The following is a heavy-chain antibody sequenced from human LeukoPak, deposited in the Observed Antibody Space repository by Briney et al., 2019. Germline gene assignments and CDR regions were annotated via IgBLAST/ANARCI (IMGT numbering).Heavy chain of an antibody. CDR1: GYTFTNYG. CDR3: ARDAIVVVPAALPYYYYYMDV. D-gene: IGHD2-2*01. J-gene: IGHJ6*03. V-gene: IGHV1-18*01. Sequence: PSVKVSCKAFGYTFTNYGISWVRQAPGQGLEWMGWISAYNGHTKYPQKLQGRVTMTTDTSTSTAYMELRSLRSDDTAVYYCARDAIVVVPAALPYYYYYMDVWGKGTTVTVSS. CDR2: ISAYNGHT.